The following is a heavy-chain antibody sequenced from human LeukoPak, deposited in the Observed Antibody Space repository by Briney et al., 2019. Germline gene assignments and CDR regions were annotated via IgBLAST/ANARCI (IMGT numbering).Heavy chain of an antibody. V-gene: IGHV3-7*01. CDR2: IKQDGSEK. Sequence: GGSLRLSCAASGFTFSSYWMSWVRQAPGKGLEWAANIKQDGSEKYHVDSVKGRFTISRDNAKNSLYLQMNSLRAEDTAMYYCARTVRGIVMPQNAFDIWGQGTLVTVSS. D-gene: IGHD3-22*01. CDR1: GFTFSSYW. CDR3: ARTVRGIVMPQNAFDI. J-gene: IGHJ3*02.